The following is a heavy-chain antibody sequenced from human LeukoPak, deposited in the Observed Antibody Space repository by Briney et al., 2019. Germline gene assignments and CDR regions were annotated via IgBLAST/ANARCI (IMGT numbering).Heavy chain of an antibody. CDR3: ATTNVSVTYDFWEYYFDY. D-gene: IGHD3-3*01. V-gene: IGHV4-34*01. Sequence: SETLSLTCAVYGGSISGYYWSWIRQPPGKGLEWIGEINHSGSTNYNPSLKSRVTISVDTSKNQFSLKLSSVTAADTAVYYCATTNVSVTYDFWEYYFDYWGQGTLVTVSS. CDR2: INHSGST. J-gene: IGHJ4*02. CDR1: GGSISGYY.